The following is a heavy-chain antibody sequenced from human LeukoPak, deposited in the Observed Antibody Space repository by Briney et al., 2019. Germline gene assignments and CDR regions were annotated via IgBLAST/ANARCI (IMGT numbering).Heavy chain of an antibody. Sequence: GGSLRLSCAASGFTFSSYEMNWVRQAPGKGLEWVSYISSSGSTIYYADSVKGRFTISRDNAKNSLYLQMNSLRAEDTAVYYCARGVTYDSSGYHYSGLDYWGQGTLVTVSS. V-gene: IGHV3-48*03. D-gene: IGHD3-22*01. CDR1: GFTFSSYE. CDR3: ARGVTYDSSGYHYSGLDY. J-gene: IGHJ4*02. CDR2: ISSSGSTI.